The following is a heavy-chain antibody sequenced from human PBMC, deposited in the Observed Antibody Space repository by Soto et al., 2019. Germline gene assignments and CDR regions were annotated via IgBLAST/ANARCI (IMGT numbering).Heavy chain of an antibody. Sequence: SETLSLTCTVSGGSISSGGYYWSWIRQHPGKGLEWIGYIYYSGSTYYNPSLKSRVTISVDTSKNQFSLKLSSVTAAGTAVYYCARDPGTTSWFDPWGQGTLVTVSS. D-gene: IGHD1-1*01. J-gene: IGHJ5*02. CDR1: GGSISSGGYY. V-gene: IGHV4-31*03. CDR2: IYYSGST. CDR3: ARDPGTTSWFDP.